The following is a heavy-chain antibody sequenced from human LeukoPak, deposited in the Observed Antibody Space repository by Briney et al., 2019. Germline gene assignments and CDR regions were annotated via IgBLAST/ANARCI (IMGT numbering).Heavy chain of an antibody. V-gene: IGHV3-74*01. Sequence: PGGSLRLSCAASGFTFSSYWMHWVRQAPGKGLVWFSRINSDGSSTSYADSVKGRFTISRDNAKNRLYLQINSLRAEDTAVYYCARNSSSSDFDYWGQGTLVTVSS. CDR3: ARNSSSSDFDY. CDR2: INSDGSST. J-gene: IGHJ4*02. D-gene: IGHD6-13*01. CDR1: GFTFSSYW.